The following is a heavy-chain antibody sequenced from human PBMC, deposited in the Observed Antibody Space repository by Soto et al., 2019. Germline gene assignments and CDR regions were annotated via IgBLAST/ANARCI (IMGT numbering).Heavy chain of an antibody. J-gene: IGHJ4*02. Sequence: SLRLSCAASGFTFDDYAMHWVRQAPGKGLEWVSGISWNSGSIGYADSVKGRFTISRDNAKNSLYLQMNSLRAEDTALYYCAKDIGYDILTGPAPFDYWGQGTLVTVSS. D-gene: IGHD3-9*01. CDR3: AKDIGYDILTGPAPFDY. CDR2: ISWNSGSI. V-gene: IGHV3-9*01. CDR1: GFTFDDYA.